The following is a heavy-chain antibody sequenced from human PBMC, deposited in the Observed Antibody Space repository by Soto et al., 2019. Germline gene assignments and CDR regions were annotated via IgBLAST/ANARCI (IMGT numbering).Heavy chain of an antibody. V-gene: IGHV4-34*01. CDR1: GGSFGGYY. CDR3: ARSCSSTSCYHYYYYYYGMDV. CDR2: INHSGST. D-gene: IGHD2-2*01. J-gene: IGHJ6*02. Sequence: PAETLSLTCAVYGGSFGGYYWSWIRQPPGKGLEWIGEINHSGSTNYNPSLKSRVTISVDTSKNQFSLKLSSVTAADTAVYYCARSCSSTSCYHYYYYYYGMDVWGQGTTVTVSS.